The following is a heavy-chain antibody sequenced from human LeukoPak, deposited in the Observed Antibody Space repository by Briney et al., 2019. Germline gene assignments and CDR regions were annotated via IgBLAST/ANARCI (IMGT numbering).Heavy chain of an antibody. J-gene: IGHJ4*02. Sequence: AASVKVSCKASGYTFTSYDINWVRQAAGQGLEWMGWMNPNSGNTGYAQKFQGRVTMTRNTSMSTAYMELSSLRSEDTAVYYCARGDCGGDCYSVYYWGQGTLVTVSS. CDR3: ARGDCGGDCYSVYY. V-gene: IGHV1-8*01. CDR1: GYTFTSYD. CDR2: MNPNSGNT. D-gene: IGHD2-21*02.